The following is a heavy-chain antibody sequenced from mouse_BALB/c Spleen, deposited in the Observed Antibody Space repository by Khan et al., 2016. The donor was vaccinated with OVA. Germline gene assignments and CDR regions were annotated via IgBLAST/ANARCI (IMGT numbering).Heavy chain of an antibody. D-gene: IGHD3-2*02. CDR1: GYIFTSYW. CDR3: AREEALYHFDH. CDR2: IYPGTDNT. Sequence: QVQLQQSGAELVRPGASVKLSCKTSGYIFTSYWIHWVQQRSGQGLEWIARIYPGTDNTYYTEKFRDKATLTADKSSSTAYMQRSSRKSEDSDVYVCAREEALYHFDHWGQGTTLTVSS. J-gene: IGHJ2*01. V-gene: IGHV1S132*01.